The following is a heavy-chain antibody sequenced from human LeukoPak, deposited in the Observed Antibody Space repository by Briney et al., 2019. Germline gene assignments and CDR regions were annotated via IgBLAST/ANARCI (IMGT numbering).Heavy chain of an antibody. V-gene: IGHV3-64*01. Sequence: GGSLRLSCAASGFTFSSYAMHWVRQAPGKGLEYVSAISSNGGSTYYANSVKGRFTISRDNSKNTLYLQMGSLRAEDMAVYYCARDLYSSGWYAYYYYMDVWGKGTTVTVSS. D-gene: IGHD6-19*01. J-gene: IGHJ6*03. CDR3: ARDLYSSGWYAYYYYMDV. CDR2: ISSNGGST. CDR1: GFTFSSYA.